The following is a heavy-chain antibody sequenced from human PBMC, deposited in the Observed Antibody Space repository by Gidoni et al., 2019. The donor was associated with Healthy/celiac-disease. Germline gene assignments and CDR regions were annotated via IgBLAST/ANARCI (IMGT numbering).Heavy chain of an antibody. D-gene: IGHD5-18*01. CDR2: ISYDGSNK. J-gene: IGHJ4*02. CDR3: AKGPGYSYGYFDY. CDR1: GFTFSSYG. Sequence: QVQLVESGGGVVQPGRSLRLSCAASGFTFSSYGMHWFRQAPGKGLEWVAVISYDGSNKYYADSVKGRFTISRDNSKNTLYLQMNSLRAEDTAVYYCAKGPGYSYGYFDYWGQGTLVTVSS. V-gene: IGHV3-30*18.